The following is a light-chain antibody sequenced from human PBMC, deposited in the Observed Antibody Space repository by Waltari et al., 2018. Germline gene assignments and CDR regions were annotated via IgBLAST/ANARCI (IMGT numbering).Light chain of an antibody. CDR3: CSYAGTYV. CDR1: SSDVGAYNY. CDR2: DVT. J-gene: IGLJ1*01. V-gene: IGLV2-11*01. Sequence: QSALTQPRSVSGSPGQSVTISCTGTSSDVGAYNYVSWYQQHPGKAPKLMIYDVTKRPAGAPDRFSGSKAGNTASLTISGLQTEDEADYYCCSYAGTYVFGTGTKVTVL.